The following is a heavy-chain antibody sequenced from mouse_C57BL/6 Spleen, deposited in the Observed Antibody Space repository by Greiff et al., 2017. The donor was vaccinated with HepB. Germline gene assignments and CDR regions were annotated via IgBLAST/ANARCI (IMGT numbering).Heavy chain of an antibody. V-gene: IGHV1-64*01. CDR1: GYTFTSYW. Sequence: QVQLQQPGAELVKPGASVKLSCKASGYTFTSYWMHWVKQRPGQGLEWIGMIHPNSGSTNYNEKFKSKATLTVDKSSSTAYMQLSSLTSEDSAVYYCASRGQDIFYGNYIGYAMDYWGQGTSVTVSS. CDR2: IHPNSGST. D-gene: IGHD2-1*01. CDR3: ASRGQDIFYGNYIGYAMDY. J-gene: IGHJ4*01.